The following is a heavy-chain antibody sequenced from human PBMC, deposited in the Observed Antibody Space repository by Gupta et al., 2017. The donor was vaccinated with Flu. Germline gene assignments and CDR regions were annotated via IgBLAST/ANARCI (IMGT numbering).Heavy chain of an antibody. V-gene: IGHV3-15*01. CDR3: TTRDAGYSGYDYDY. Sequence: ATGKGLKWVGRIKSKTDGGTTDYAAPRKGRFTISRDDSKNTLYLQMNSLKTEDTAVYYCTTRDAGYSGYDYDYWGQGTLVTVSS. D-gene: IGHD5-12*01. J-gene: IGHJ4*02. CDR2: IKSKTDGGTT.